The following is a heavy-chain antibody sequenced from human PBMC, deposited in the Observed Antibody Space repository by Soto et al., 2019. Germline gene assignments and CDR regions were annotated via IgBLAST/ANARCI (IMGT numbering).Heavy chain of an antibody. CDR1: GYNFMRYG. D-gene: IGHD1-26*01. CDR3: AGWISGGYSDWFDP. V-gene: IGHV1-18*04. J-gene: IGHJ5*02. CDR2: INVDNGET. Sequence: QVQLVQSGAEVKKPGASVKVSCKASGYNFMRYGFTWVRQAPGQGLEWMGWINVDNGETKYPQKIQGRVTMTTDTSTSTVYMELRSLTSDDTAVSYCAGWISGGYSDWFDPWGHGTLVTVSS.